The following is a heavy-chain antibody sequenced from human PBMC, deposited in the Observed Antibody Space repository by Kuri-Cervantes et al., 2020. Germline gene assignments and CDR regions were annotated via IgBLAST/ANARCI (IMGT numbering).Heavy chain of an antibody. Sequence: GGSLRLSCAASGFTFSAYYMTWIRQAPGKGLEWVANINEAGTDTYYVDSVRGRFTISRDNAKNSLYLQIDSLRPEDTAVFYCARDPRTPYYWGQGTLVTVSS. CDR3: ARDPRTPYY. CDR2: INEAGTDT. D-gene: IGHD1/OR15-1a*01. J-gene: IGHJ4*02. CDR1: GFTFSAYY. V-gene: IGHV3-7*01.